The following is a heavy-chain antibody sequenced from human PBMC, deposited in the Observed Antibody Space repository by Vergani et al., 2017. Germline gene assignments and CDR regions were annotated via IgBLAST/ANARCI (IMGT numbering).Heavy chain of an antibody. J-gene: IGHJ4*02. CDR1: GVSVNSHPMR. CDR3: ARSSNWGSTGFDY. Sequence: QVTLKESGPALVKPTQTLTLTCTLSGVSVNSHPMRVIWIRQPPGKALEWLARIDWDDDKFYDRSLKTRLTISKDTSKNQVVLRMTNMNPVDTAMYYCARSSNWGSTGFDYWGQGTLVTVSS. CDR2: IDWDDDK. V-gene: IGHV2-70*04. D-gene: IGHD7-27*01.